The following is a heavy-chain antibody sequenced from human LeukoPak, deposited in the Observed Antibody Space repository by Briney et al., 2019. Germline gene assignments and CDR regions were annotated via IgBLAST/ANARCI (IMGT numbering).Heavy chain of an antibody. CDR1: GGSISSGSYS. CDR2: IHTAGST. D-gene: IGHD4-11*01. J-gene: IGHJ4*02. Sequence: MSSETLSLTCTVSGGSISSGSYSWSWIRQSAGKGLEWIGRIHTAGSTNYNPSLKSRVTISEDTSKNQFSLKLSSVTAADTAVYYCARVGPTHADYYFDYWGQGTLVTVSS. V-gene: IGHV4-61*02. CDR3: ARVGPTHADYYFDY.